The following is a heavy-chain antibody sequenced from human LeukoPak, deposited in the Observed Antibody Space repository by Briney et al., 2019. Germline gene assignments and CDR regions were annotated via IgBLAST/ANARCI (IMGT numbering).Heavy chain of an antibody. J-gene: IGHJ4*02. CDR3: ARGGNRFGGFYFDY. Sequence: SETLSLTCTVSADSLSSGGHYWAWIRQFPGKGLESIGFIHHSGRSRHNPSLKDRVAISVDTSRKQFALKLSSVTAADTVMYYCARGGNRFGGFYFDYWGQGIQVIVSS. V-gene: IGHV4-31*03. CDR1: ADSLSSGGHY. CDR2: IHHSGRS. D-gene: IGHD3-10*01.